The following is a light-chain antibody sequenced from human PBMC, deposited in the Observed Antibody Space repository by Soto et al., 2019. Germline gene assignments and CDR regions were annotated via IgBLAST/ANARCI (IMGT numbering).Light chain of an antibody. CDR2: LGS. V-gene: IGKV2-28*01. J-gene: IGKJ1*01. Sequence: DIVMTQSPLSLPVTPGEPASISCRSSQSLLHSNGYKYLDWYLQKPGQSPQLLIYLGSNRASGVPDRFSGSGSGTDFTLKISRVEAEDVGVYYCMQALQTPWTFGQGTKVDIK. CDR3: MQALQTPWT. CDR1: QSLLHSNGYKY.